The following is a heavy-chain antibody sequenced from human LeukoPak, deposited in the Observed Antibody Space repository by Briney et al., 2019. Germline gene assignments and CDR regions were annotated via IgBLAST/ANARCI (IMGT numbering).Heavy chain of an antibody. D-gene: IGHD3-22*01. CDR3: ARTKRPYYYDSSGPNWFDP. CDR1: GGSISSGGYY. CDR2: IYYSGST. V-gene: IGHV4-31*03. Sequence: SETLSLTCTVSGGSISSGGYYWSWIRQHPGKGPEWIGYIYYSGSTYYNPSLKSRVTISVDTSKNQFSLKLSSVTAADTAVYYCARTKRPYYYDSSGPNWFDPWGQGTLVTVSS. J-gene: IGHJ5*02.